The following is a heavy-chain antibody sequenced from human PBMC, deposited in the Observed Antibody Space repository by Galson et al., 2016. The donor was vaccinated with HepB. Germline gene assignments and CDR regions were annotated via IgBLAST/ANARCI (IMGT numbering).Heavy chain of an antibody. V-gene: IGHV4-34*01. D-gene: IGHD2-15*01. Sequence: SETLSLTCSFYGGSFSGYYWNWIRQPPGKGLEWIGEVNHSGNTKYNPPLKSRVAISVDTSKNQNSLKLTSVTAADTAVYYCAREDCSTGSCDGQGYWGQGTLVTVSS. CDR1: GGSFSGYY. CDR2: VNHSGNT. J-gene: IGHJ4*02. CDR3: AREDCSTGSCDGQGY.